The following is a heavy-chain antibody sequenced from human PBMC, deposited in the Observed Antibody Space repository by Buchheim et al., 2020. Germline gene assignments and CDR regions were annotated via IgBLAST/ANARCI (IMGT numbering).Heavy chain of an antibody. CDR2: INHSGST. CDR1: GGSFSGYY. V-gene: IGHV4-34*01. CDR3: ARARPPNYYDSSGSTTYYFDY. J-gene: IGHJ4*02. Sequence: QVQLQQWGAGLLKPSKTLSLTCAVYGGSFSGYYWSWIRQPPGKGLEWIGEINHSGSTNYNPFLKSRVTISVDTSKNQFSLKLSSVTAADTAVYYCARARPPNYYDSSGSTTYYFDYWGQGTL. D-gene: IGHD3-22*01.